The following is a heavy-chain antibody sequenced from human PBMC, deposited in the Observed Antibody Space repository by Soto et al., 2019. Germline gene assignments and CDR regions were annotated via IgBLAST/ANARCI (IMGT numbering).Heavy chain of an antibody. D-gene: IGHD4-4*01. CDR3: ARRSRYSAGGYYHYAMDA. Sequence: QVQLVQSEPEVKNPGSSVKVSCKTSGYIFTSFGISWVRQAPGQGLEWVGWISAYNGDANYAQNFQGRVVLSTDTSTKTAYMEMWRLRSDDTAVYYCARRSRYSAGGYYHYAMDAWGQGTTVIVS. CDR1: GYIFTSFG. V-gene: IGHV1-18*01. J-gene: IGHJ6*02. CDR2: ISAYNGDA.